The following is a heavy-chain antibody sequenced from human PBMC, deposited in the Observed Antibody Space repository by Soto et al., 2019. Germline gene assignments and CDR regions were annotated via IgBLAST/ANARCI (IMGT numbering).Heavy chain of an antibody. CDR2: ISGSGSFT. D-gene: IGHD3-10*01. CDR3: AKIPTGSGSSKFDY. J-gene: IGHJ4*02. V-gene: IGHV3-23*01. CDR1: GFTFRTYA. Sequence: GGSLRLSCAASGFTFRTYAMNWVRQARGKGLEWISAISGSGSFTHYADSVRGRFTISRDNSQNQLYLQMNNLRCDDTAMYYCAKIPTGSGSSKFDYWGQGIQVTVSS.